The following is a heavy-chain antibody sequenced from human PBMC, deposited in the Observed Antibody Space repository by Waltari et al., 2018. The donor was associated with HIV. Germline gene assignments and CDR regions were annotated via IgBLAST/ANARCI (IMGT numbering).Heavy chain of an antibody. CDR3: AREGGYDSSGYLRGFDL. D-gene: IGHD3-22*01. Sequence: EMQLVESGGGLAKPGGSLRLSCAASGFTFSSYGLNWVRQAPEKGLEWVAYFSSSRNIIYYADSVKGRFTISRDNAKNSLYLQMDSLGAEDTAVYYCAREGGYDSSGYLRGFDLWGRGTLVTV. CDR2: FSSSRNII. CDR1: GFTFSSYG. V-gene: IGHV3-48*04. J-gene: IGHJ2*01.